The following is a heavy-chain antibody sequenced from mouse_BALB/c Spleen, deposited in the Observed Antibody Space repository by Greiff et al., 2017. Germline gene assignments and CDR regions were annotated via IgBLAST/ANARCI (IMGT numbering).Heavy chain of an antibody. V-gene: IGHV5-17*02. Sequence: VQLKESGGGLVQPGGSRKLSCAASGFTFSSFGMHWVRQAPEKGLEWVAYISSGSSTIYYADTVKGRFTISRDNPKNTLFLQMTSLRSEDTAMYYCARGEVSYWGQGTLVTVSA. J-gene: IGHJ3*01. CDR2: ISSGSSTI. D-gene: IGHD2-14*01. CDR1: GFTFSSFG. CDR3: ARGEVSY.